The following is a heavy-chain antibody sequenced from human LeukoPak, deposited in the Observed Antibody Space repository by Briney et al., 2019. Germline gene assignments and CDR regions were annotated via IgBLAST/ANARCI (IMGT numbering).Heavy chain of an antibody. J-gene: IGHJ4*02. Sequence: SETLSLACTASGGSVSSGSYYWSWIRQPPGKGLEWIGYIYYSGSTNYNPSLKSRVTISVDTSKNQFSLKLSSVTAADTAVYYCARDPHGSGILHYWGQGTLVTVSS. D-gene: IGHD3-10*01. CDR2: IYYSGST. V-gene: IGHV4-61*01. CDR1: GGSVSSGSYY. CDR3: ARDPHGSGILHY.